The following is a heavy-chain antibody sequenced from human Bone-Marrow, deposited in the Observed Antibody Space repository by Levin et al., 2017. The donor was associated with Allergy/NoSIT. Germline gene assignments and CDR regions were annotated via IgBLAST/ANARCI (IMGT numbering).Heavy chain of an antibody. Sequence: GESLKISCTGSGFTFGNYAMTWFRQPPGKGLEWVGFIRSRALRGTAEYAASVKDRFTISRDDSKSIAYLQMNSLKTEDTAMYYCTRYMGDYYDSSGSYTRHFWGQGTLVTVSS. D-gene: IGHD3-22*01. CDR1: GFTFGNYA. CDR3: TRYMGDYYDSSGSYTRHF. V-gene: IGHV3-49*03. J-gene: IGHJ4*02. CDR2: IRSRALRGTA.